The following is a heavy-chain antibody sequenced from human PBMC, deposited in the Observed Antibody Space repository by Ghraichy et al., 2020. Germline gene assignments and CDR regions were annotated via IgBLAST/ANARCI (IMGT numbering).Heavy chain of an antibody. J-gene: IGHJ6*02. CDR2: ISGSGGST. Sequence: GGSLRLSCAASGFTFSSYAMSWVRQAPGKGLEWVSAISGSGGSTYYADSVKGRFTISRGNSKNTLYLQMNSLRAEDTAVYYCAKVDTAMAHLNYYYYGMDVWGQGTTVTVSS. CDR3: AKVDTAMAHLNYYYYGMDV. V-gene: IGHV3-23*01. CDR1: GFTFSSYA. D-gene: IGHD5-18*01.